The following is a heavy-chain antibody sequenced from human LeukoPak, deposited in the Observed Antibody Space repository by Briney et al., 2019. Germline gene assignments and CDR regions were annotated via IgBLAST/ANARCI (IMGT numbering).Heavy chain of an antibody. D-gene: IGHD2-8*01. CDR1: GGSISSSSYY. CDR3: ASVLVLMVYGDAFDI. Sequence: SETPSLTCTVSGGSISSSSYYWGWIRQPPGKGLEWIGSIYYSGSTYYNPSLKSRVTISVDTSKNQFSLKLSSVTAADTAVYYCASVLVLMVYGDAFDIWGQGTMVTVSS. J-gene: IGHJ3*02. CDR2: IYYSGST. V-gene: IGHV4-39*01.